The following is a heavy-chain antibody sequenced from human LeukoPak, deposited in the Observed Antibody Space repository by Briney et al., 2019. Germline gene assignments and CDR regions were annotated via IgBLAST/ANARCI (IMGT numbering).Heavy chain of an antibody. CDR2: ISSNGGST. J-gene: IGHJ4*02. CDR1: GFTFRSYA. CDR3: EIGIAVAAFDF. D-gene: IGHD6-19*01. Sequence: QPGGSLRLSCSASGFTFRSYAMLWVRQAPGKGLEYVSAISSNGGSTYYADSVKGRFTISRDNSKNTLYLQMSSLRAEDTAVYYCEIGIAVAAFDFWGQGTLVTVSS. V-gene: IGHV3-64D*06.